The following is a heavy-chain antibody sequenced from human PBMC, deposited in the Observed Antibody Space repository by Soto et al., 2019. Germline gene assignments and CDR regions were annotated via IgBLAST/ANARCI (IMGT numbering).Heavy chain of an antibody. J-gene: IGHJ4*02. Sequence: QLQLQESGPGLVKPSETLSLTCTVSGGTINSTSYYWGWIRQPPGKGLEWIGSIYYSGSTYYNPSHPLRRTISRATAKTPCSLNLSSVTAADTAVYYCARLTRTIVAVWGQGTLVTVSS. V-gene: IGHV4-39*01. D-gene: IGHD2-8*01. CDR3: ARLTRTIVAV. CDR1: GGTINSTSYY. CDR2: IYYSGST.